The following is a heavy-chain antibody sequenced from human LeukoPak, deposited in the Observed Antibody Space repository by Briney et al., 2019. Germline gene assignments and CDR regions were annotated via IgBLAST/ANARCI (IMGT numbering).Heavy chain of an antibody. V-gene: IGHV1-18*01. D-gene: IGHD1-26*01. CDR1: GYTFHTYD. CDR3: ARVGRSGSPGAFDI. Sequence: SLRVSCRASGYTFHTYDITWVRQAPGQGLEWMGWIRSQNGATNYAQKLQGRVTMTTDASTSTVYMELRSLRSDDTAVYYCARVGRSGSPGAFDIWGQGTM. CDR2: IRSQNGAT. J-gene: IGHJ3*02.